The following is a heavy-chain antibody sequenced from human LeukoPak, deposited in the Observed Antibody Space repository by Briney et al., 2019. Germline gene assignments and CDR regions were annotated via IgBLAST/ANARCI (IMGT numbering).Heavy chain of an antibody. CDR3: ARHESRYYDFWSGYYMSWFDP. D-gene: IGHD3-3*01. V-gene: IGHV4-39*01. CDR2: NYYSGST. CDR1: GGSISSSSYY. J-gene: IGHJ5*02. Sequence: SETLSLTCTVSGGSISSSSYYWGWIRQPPGKGLEWIGSNYYSGSTYYNPSLKSRVTISVDTSKNQFSLKLSSVTAADTAVYYCARHESRYYDFWSGYYMSWFDPWGQGTLVTVSS.